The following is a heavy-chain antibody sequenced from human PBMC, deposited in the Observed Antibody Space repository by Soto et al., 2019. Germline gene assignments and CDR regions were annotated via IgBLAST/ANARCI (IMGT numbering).Heavy chain of an antibody. D-gene: IGHD2-2*01. CDR1: GFTFSIYC. CDR2: LNSNAIHT. Sequence: EVHLVESGGGLVQPGGSLKLPCAASGFTFSIYCGHWTPQFQGKGVDWVSLLNSNAIHTYYANSGKGLFTISRENTKNTLHLEMNSLRAEDTAVYYCVRDGHCITTSCYGNWFDPWGQGTLVTVSS. J-gene: IGHJ5*02. V-gene: IGHV3-74*01. CDR3: VRDGHCITTSCYGNWFDP.